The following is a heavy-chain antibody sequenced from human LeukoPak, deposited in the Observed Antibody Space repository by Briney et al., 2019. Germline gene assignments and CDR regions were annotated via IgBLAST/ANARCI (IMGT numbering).Heavy chain of an antibody. CDR2: INAGNGKT. J-gene: IGHJ4*02. CDR1: GYSFTNYA. Sequence: ASVKVSCKASGYSFTNYAIQWVRQAPGQRLEWMGWINAGNGKTKYSQKFQGRVTITRDTSASTVYMELSSLRSEDTAVYYCAKAIWTSTLTTYYFDYWGQGALVTVSS. CDR3: AKAIWTSTLTTYYFDY. D-gene: IGHD4-17*01. V-gene: IGHV1-3*01.